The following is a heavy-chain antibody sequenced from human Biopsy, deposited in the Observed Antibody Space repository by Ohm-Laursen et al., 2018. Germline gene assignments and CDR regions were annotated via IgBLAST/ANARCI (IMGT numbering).Heavy chain of an antibody. Sequence: GTLSLTCPVSGGSISSDYWSWIRQTPGKGLEWIGYINHSGHTNYNPSLKSRLTMSVDTSKNQFSLKLTSVTAADTAVYYCARDRIAYCTATSCDNFGLDVWGQGTTVTVSS. CDR3: ARDRIAYCTATSCDNFGLDV. D-gene: IGHD2-8*02. CDR1: GGSISSDY. CDR2: INHSGHT. V-gene: IGHV4-59*01. J-gene: IGHJ6*02.